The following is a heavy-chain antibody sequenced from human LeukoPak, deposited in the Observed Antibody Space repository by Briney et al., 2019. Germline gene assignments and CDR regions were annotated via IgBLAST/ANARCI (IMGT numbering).Heavy chain of an antibody. CDR1: GYTFTDYY. Sequence: ASVKVSCKASGYTFTDYYINWVRQAPGQGLEWMGWIYPNSGGTNYAQKFQARVTMTRDTSISTAYMELSSLRSEDTAVYYCARDGTYDSSGDDAFDIWGQGTMVTVSS. J-gene: IGHJ3*02. D-gene: IGHD3-22*01. CDR3: ARDGTYDSSGDDAFDI. CDR2: IYPNSGGT. V-gene: IGHV1-2*02.